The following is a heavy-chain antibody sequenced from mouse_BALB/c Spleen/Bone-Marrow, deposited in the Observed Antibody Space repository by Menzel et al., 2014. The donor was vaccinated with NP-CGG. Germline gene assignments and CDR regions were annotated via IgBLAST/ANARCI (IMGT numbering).Heavy chain of an antibody. Sequence: EVHLVESGGGLVQPGGSLKLSCTASGFTFSSYSMSWVRQTPEKRLEWVAYISNGGGSTYYPDAVKGRFTISRDNAKNSLYLQMSSLKSEDTAMYYCTRHGEVRRFYYALDHWGQGTSVTVSS. CDR3: TRHGEVRRFYYALDH. CDR1: GFTFSSYS. V-gene: IGHV5-12-2*01. D-gene: IGHD2-14*01. J-gene: IGHJ4*01. CDR2: ISNGGGST.